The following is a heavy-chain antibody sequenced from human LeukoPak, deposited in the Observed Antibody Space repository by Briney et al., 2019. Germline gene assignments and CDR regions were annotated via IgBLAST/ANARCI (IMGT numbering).Heavy chain of an antibody. Sequence: ASVKVSCKASGYTFSNYGISWVRQAPGQGLEWMGWISANNANTHYAQKLQDRVTMTTDTSTSTAYMALRSLRSDDTAVYYCARTAAAAGTVYYFDFWGQGTLVTVSS. J-gene: IGHJ4*02. CDR3: ARTAAAAGTVYYFDF. D-gene: IGHD6-13*01. CDR2: ISANNANT. CDR1: GYTFSNYG. V-gene: IGHV1-18*01.